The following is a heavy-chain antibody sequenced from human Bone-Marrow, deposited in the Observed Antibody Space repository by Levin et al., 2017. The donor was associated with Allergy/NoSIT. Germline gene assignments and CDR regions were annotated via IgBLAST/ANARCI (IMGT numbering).Heavy chain of an antibody. D-gene: IGHD6-13*01. J-gene: IGHJ6*03. CDR3: ARVPYERSSWYFSGGGDYYYYYYMDV. CDR2: IYYSGST. V-gene: IGHV4-59*01. CDR1: GGSISSYY. Sequence: PSETLSLTCTVSGGSISSYYWSWIRQPPGKGLEWIGYIYYSGSTNYNPSLKSRVTISVDTSKNQFSLKLSSVTAADTAVYYCARVPYERSSWYFSGGGDYYYYYYMDVWGKGTTVTVSS.